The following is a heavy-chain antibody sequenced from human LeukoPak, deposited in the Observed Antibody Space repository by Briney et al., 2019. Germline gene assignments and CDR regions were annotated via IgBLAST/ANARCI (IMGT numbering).Heavy chain of an antibody. CDR1: AYTFTDYY. D-gene: IGHD3-16*01. Sequence: GASVKVSCKASAYTFTDYYVHWVRQAPGQGLEWMGAIRPSDDYTAYTQNFQGRITVTRDTSTSTVYMDLSSLKSEDTAVYYCAREPQPHGGGNIDYWGQGTLVTVSS. CDR3: AREPQPHGGGNIDY. V-gene: IGHV1-46*01. J-gene: IGHJ4*02. CDR2: IRPSDDYT.